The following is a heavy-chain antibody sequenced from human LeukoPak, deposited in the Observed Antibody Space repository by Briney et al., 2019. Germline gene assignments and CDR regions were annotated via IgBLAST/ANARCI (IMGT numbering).Heavy chain of an antibody. CDR3: ARGGYCSSTSCLHDY. V-gene: IGHV7-4-1*02. Sequence: ASVNVSCKASGYTFTSYAMNWVRQAPGQGLEWMGWINTNTGNPTYAQGFTGRFVFSLDTSVSTAYLQISSLKAEDTAVYYCARGGYCSSTSCLHDYWGQGTLVTVSS. CDR1: GYTFTSYA. CDR2: INTNTGNP. D-gene: IGHD2-2*01. J-gene: IGHJ4*02.